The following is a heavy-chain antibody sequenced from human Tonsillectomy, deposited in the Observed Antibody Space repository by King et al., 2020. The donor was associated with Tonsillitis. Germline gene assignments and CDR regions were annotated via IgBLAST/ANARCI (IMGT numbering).Heavy chain of an antibody. Sequence: QLQESGPGLVKPSETLSLTCTVSGDSISTYYWSCIRQPPGKGLEWIGYIHFIGSTNYNPSLDSRVTISVDTSKKQISLKLRSVTAADTAVYYCARGSRQGWGSGLTFDSWGQGTLVTVSS. J-gene: IGHJ4*02. CDR1: GDSISTYY. V-gene: IGHV4-59*01. D-gene: IGHD3-16*01. CDR2: IHFIGST. CDR3: ARGSRQGWGSGLTFDS.